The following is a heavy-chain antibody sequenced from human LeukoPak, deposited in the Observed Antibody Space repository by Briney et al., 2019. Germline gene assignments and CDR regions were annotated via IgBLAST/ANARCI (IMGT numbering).Heavy chain of an antibody. D-gene: IGHD6-6*01. Sequence: GGSLRLSCAASGFTFSSYWMHWVPQAPGKGLVWVSRINSDESSTTYADSVKGRFTISRDNAKNTLYLQMNSLRAEDTAVYYCARGGSSSSPYLEYWGEGTLVTVSS. V-gene: IGHV3-74*01. CDR1: GFTFSSYW. CDR3: ARGGSSSSPYLEY. CDR2: INSDESST. J-gene: IGHJ4*02.